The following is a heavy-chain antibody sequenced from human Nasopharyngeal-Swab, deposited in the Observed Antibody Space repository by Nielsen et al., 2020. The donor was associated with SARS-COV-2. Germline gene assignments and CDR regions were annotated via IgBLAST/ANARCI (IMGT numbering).Heavy chain of an antibody. CDR1: GYTFTSYY. CDR3: ARDSRILTGYFYYYYYGMDV. CDR2: INPSGGST. V-gene: IGHV1-46*01. D-gene: IGHD3-9*01. Sequence: ASVKVSCKASGYTFTSYYMHWVRQAPGQGLEWMGIINPSGGSTSYAQKFQGRVTITRDTSASTAYMELSSLRSEDTAVYYCARDSRILTGYFYYYYYGMDVWGQGTTVTVSS. J-gene: IGHJ6*02.